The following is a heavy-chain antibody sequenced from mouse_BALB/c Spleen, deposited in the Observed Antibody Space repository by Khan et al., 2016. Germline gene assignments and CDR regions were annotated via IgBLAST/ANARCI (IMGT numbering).Heavy chain of an antibody. CDR1: GFTFSSYG. CDR2: INSNGGST. CDR3: ARMARTIN. Sequence: EVELVESGGGLVQPGGSLKLSCAASGFTFSSYGMSWVRQTPDKRLELVATINSNGGSTYYPDSLKGRLTISRDNAKNTLYLHMSRQKSEDIAMYYCARMARTINWGQGTTLTVSS. J-gene: IGHJ2*01. V-gene: IGHV5-6-3*01.